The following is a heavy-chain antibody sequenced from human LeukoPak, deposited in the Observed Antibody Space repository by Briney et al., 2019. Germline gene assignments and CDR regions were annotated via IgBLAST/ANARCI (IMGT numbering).Heavy chain of an antibody. CDR3: ARGEMATIHYIDY. CDR1: AFIFSGHW. J-gene: IGHJ4*02. V-gene: IGHV3-7*03. Sequence: PGGSLRLSCAGSAFIFSGHWMNWVRQTPGKGLEWLASIKEDGSERQYVDSVKGRFSISRDNTKGSLFLQLNSLRAEDTAVYYCARGEMATIHYIDYWGQGTLVTVSS. CDR2: IKEDGSER. D-gene: IGHD5-24*01.